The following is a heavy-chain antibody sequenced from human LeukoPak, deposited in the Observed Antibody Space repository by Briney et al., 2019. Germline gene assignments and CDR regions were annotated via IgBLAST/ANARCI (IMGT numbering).Heavy chain of an antibody. V-gene: IGHV4-61*01. Sequence: SETLSLTCTVSRGSINTGIYYWSWIRQPPGKGLEWIGYIYYSGSTNYNPSLKSRVTISVDTSKNQFSLKLSSVTAADTAVYYCARASILGVVIFDYWGQGTLVTVSS. CDR1: RGSINTGIYY. D-gene: IGHD3-3*01. CDR3: ARASILGVVIFDY. J-gene: IGHJ4*02. CDR2: IYYSGST.